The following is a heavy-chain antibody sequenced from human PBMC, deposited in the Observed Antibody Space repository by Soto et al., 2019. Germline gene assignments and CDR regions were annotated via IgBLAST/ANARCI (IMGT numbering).Heavy chain of an antibody. J-gene: IGHJ4*02. CDR1: GYTFSTFA. V-gene: IGHV1-3*01. CDR3: ARLRVDIWSASFFDY. Sequence: QVQLVQSGAEVKKPGASVKVSCKASGYTFSTFAMHWVRQAPGQSLEWMGYINAGNGNTKYSQKFQDRVTITRDTSARTVYMELSSLTSEDTAIYSCARLRVDIWSASFFDYWGQGTLVTVSS. CDR2: INAGNGNT. D-gene: IGHD3-3*01.